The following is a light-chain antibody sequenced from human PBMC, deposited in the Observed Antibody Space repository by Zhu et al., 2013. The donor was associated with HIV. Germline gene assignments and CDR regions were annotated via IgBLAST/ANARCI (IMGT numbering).Light chain of an antibody. V-gene: IGKV1-5*03. CDR2: KSS. CDR3: QQTKSYPFS. CDR1: QSVESW. J-gene: IGKJ3*01. Sequence: DIQMTQSPSTLSASVGDRVTITCRASQSVESWLAWYQQRPGQAPKLLIYKSSALQTGVPSRFLGSGSGTDFALSISGLQPDDFATYYCQQTKSYPFSFGPGTKV.